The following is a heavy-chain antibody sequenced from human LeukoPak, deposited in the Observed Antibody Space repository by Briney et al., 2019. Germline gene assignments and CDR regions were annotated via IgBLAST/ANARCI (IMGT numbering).Heavy chain of an antibody. CDR3: ARAKRGYNYGPLDF. Sequence: SETLSLTCTVSGGSISSYYWSWIRQPPGKGVEWIGYIYSSGSTNYNPSLKSRVTISIDTSKNQFSLKLSSVTAADTAVYFCARAKRGYNYGPLDFWGQGTLVTVSS. D-gene: IGHD5-18*01. CDR1: GGSISSYY. V-gene: IGHV4-59*01. CDR2: IYSSGST. J-gene: IGHJ4*02.